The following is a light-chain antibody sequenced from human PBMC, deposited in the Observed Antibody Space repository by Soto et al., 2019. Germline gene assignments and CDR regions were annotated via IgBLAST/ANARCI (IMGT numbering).Light chain of an antibody. V-gene: IGKV3-15*01. CDR2: GAS. J-gene: IGKJ1*01. CDR1: QSVSSN. Sequence: EIVMTQSPATLSVSPGERATLSCRASQSVSSNLAWYQQKPGQAPRLPIYGASTRATGIPARFGGSGSGIEFTLTISSLQSEDFAIYYCQHYNNWPPWTFGQGTKVEIK. CDR3: QHYNNWPPWT.